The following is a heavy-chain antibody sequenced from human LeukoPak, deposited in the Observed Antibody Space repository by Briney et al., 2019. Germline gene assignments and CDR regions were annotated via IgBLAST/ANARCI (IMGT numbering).Heavy chain of an antibody. J-gene: IGHJ4*02. CDR3: ARPSLDTGYFDY. Sequence: GESLQISCQGSGYSFTSYWIGWVRQLPGKGLEWMGIIYPGDSDTRYSPSFQGQVTISADKSISTAYLQWSSLKASDTAMYYCARPSLDTGYFDYWGQGTLVTVSS. D-gene: IGHD5-18*01. CDR1: GYSFTSYW. V-gene: IGHV5-51*01. CDR2: IYPGDSDT.